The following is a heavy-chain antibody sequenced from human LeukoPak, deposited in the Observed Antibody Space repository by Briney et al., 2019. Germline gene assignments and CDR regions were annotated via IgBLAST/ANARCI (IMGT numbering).Heavy chain of an antibody. J-gene: IGHJ4*02. D-gene: IGHD1/OR15-1a*01. CDR1: GGSIYGGGYY. CDR2: INHSGST. V-gene: IGHV4-30-2*01. CDR3: ASLWKNGDYFDY. Sequence: SQTLSLTCTVSGGSIYGGGYYWSWIRQPPGKGLEWIGEINHSGSTYYNPSLKSRVTISVDTSKNQVSLKLSSVTAADTAVYYCASLWKNGDYFDYWGQGTLVTVSS.